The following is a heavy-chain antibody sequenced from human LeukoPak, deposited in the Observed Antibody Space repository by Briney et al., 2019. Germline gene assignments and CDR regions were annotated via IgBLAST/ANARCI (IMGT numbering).Heavy chain of an antibody. J-gene: IGHJ5*01. D-gene: IGHD3-9*01. V-gene: IGHV3-7*01. CDR3: VRDWDHFDLDS. CDR2: IKQDGSEK. Sequence: GGSLRLSCAASRFTFSSYWMSWVRQAPGKGLEWVANIKQDGSEKYYVDSVKGRFTISRNNAKNSLYLQMNSLRAEDTAVYYCVRDWDHFDLDSWGQGTLVTVSS. CDR1: RFTFSSYW.